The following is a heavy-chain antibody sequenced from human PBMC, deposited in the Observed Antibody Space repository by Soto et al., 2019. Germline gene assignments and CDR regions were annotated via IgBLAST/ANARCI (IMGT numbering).Heavy chain of an antibody. V-gene: IGHV3-30-3*01. D-gene: IGHD3-10*01. J-gene: IGHJ5*02. CDR2: ISYDGSNK. CDR1: GFTFSSYA. CDR3: ARDRGSGSYGWFDP. Sequence: QVQLVESGGGVVQPGRSLRLSCAASGFTFSSYAMHWVRQAPGKGLEWVAVISYDGSNKYYADSVKGRFTISRDNSKNTLYLQMNSLRAEDTAVYYCARDRGSGSYGWFDPGGQGTLVTVSS.